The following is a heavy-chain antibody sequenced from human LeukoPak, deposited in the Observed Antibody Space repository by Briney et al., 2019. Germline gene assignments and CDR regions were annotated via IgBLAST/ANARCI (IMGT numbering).Heavy chain of an antibody. V-gene: IGHV4-34*01. Sequence: SETLSLTCGVYGESFSGYYWNWIRQPPGKGLEWIGEIDFGGSTNCNPSLKSRVNLSVDTVKNQFSLRLSSVTAADTAVYYCARAPSGYCSRASCLYYFDYWGQGTLVSVSS. D-gene: IGHD2-2*01. CDR3: ARAPSGYCSRASCLYYFDY. CDR2: IDFGGST. CDR1: GESFSGYY. J-gene: IGHJ4*02.